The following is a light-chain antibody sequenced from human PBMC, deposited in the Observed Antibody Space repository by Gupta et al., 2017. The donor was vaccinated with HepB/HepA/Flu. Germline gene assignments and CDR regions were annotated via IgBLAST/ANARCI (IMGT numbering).Light chain of an antibody. CDR1: QSVLYSSNNKNY. CDR2: WAY. Sequence: DLVMSQSAYSLAVSLGVRATITCKSSQSVLYSSNNKNYLAWYQQKQGQPPKLLLYWAYTRESGVPGRFSGSGSGTDFTLTISSLQAEDVAVYYCQQYYSTPPEGSTFGQGTRLEIK. V-gene: IGKV4-1*01. J-gene: IGKJ5*01. CDR3: QQYYSTPPEGST.